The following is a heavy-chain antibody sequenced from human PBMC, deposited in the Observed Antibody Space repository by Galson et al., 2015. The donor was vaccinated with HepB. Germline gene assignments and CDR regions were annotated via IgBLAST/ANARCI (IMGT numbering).Heavy chain of an antibody. J-gene: IGHJ3*02. D-gene: IGHD2-2*01. Sequence: SLRLSCAASGFSFSSYSMNWLRPAPVKGLEWVSSISRSRYIYYAVTVKRRITISRDNAKHPLYLQMNSLRAEDTAVYYCACRSRCSSTSCYGDSFDIWGQETMVTVSS. CDR2: ISRSRYI. V-gene: IGHV3-21*01. CDR1: GFSFSSYS. CDR3: ACRSRCSSTSCYGDSFDI.